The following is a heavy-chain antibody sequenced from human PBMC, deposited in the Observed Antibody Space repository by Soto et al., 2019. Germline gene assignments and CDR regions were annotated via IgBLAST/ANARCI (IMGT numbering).Heavy chain of an antibody. CDR2: IIPIFGTT. Sequence: ASVKVSCKTSGYTFTDYYMHWVRQAPGQGLEWMGGIIPIFGTTKYAQKFQGRVTIIADESTTTAYMELSSLRSEDTAVYYCAMIDYSSGSDYWGQGTLVTVSS. CDR3: AMIDYSSGSDY. J-gene: IGHJ4*02. CDR1: GYTFTDYY. V-gene: IGHV1-69*13. D-gene: IGHD6-19*01.